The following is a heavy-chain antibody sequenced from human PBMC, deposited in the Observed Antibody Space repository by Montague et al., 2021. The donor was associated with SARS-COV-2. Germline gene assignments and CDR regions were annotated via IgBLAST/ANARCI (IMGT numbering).Heavy chain of an antibody. J-gene: IGHJ6*02. CDR3: ARDLFVVVPAALNYYYYYGMDV. D-gene: IGHD2-2*01. V-gene: IGHV3-7*01. CDR1: GFTFSSYW. CDR2: IKQDGSEK. Sequence: SLRLSCAASGFTFSSYWMSWVRQAPGKGLEWVSHIKQDGSEKYYADSVKGRFTISRDNAKNSLYLQMNSLRAEDTAVYYCARDLFVVVPAALNYYYYYGMDVWGQGTTVTVSS.